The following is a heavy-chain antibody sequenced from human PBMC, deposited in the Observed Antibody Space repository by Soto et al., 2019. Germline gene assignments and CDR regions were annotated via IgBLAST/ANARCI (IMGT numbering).Heavy chain of an antibody. CDR2: IRSKANSYAT. Sequence: PGGSLRLSCAASGFTFSCSAMHWVRQASGKGLEWVGRIRSKANSYATAYAASVKGRFTISRDDSKNTAYLQMNSLKTEDTAVYYCTRTPVNWFDPWGQGTLVTVSS. J-gene: IGHJ5*02. CDR3: TRTPVNWFDP. V-gene: IGHV3-73*01. CDR1: GFTFSCSA.